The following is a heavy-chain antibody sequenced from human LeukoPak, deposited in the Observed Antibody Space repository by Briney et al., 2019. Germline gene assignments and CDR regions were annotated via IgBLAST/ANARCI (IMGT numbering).Heavy chain of an antibody. CDR3: ARGLAVAGTHVFDY. CDR2: IYYTGST. D-gene: IGHD6-19*01. Sequence: SETLSLTCNVSGGSISSYYWSWIRQPPGKGLEWIGYIYYTGSTNYNPSLKSRVTMSVDTSKNQFSLKVGSVTAADTAAYYCARGLAVAGTHVFDYWGQGTLVTVSS. J-gene: IGHJ4*02. V-gene: IGHV4-59*01. CDR1: GGSISSYY.